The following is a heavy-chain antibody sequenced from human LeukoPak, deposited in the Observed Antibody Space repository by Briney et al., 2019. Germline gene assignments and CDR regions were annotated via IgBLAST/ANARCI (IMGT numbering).Heavy chain of an antibody. CDR1: GLTFSSDW. CDR2: INSDASTI. Sequence: GGSLRLSCAASGLTFSSDWMHWVRQVPGKGLVWVSRINSDASTINYADSVKGRFTISRDNAKNTLYLQMNSLRAEDTAVYYCARDLSDAFDIWGQGTMVTVSS. CDR3: ARDLSDAFDI. V-gene: IGHV3-74*01. J-gene: IGHJ3*02.